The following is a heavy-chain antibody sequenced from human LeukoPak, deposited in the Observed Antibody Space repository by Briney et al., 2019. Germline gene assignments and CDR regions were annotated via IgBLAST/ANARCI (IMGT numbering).Heavy chain of an antibody. CDR1: GFTFTKFW. CDR3: ARYSGSYVDY. CDR2: IQEDGKKE. D-gene: IGHD1-26*01. V-gene: IGHV3-7*01. Sequence: GESLRLSCEASGFTFTKFWMSWVRQAPGKGLEWVANIQEDGKKENYVDSVKGRFTISRDNAKNSLYLQMNSLRAEDTAVYYCARYSGSYVDYWGQGTLVTVSS. J-gene: IGHJ4*02.